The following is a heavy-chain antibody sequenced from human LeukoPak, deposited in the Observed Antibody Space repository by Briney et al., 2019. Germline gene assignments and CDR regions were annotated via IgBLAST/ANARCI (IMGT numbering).Heavy chain of an antibody. Sequence: SETLSLTCTVSGGSISSGDYYWSWIRQHPGKGLEWIGYIYYSGSAYYNPSLKSRVTISVDTSENQFSLKLSSVTAADTAVYYCARVNYGSATKEDYWGQGTLVTVSS. CDR2: IYYSGSA. V-gene: IGHV4-31*03. CDR3: ARVNYGSATKEDY. D-gene: IGHD3-10*01. J-gene: IGHJ4*02. CDR1: GGSISSGDYY.